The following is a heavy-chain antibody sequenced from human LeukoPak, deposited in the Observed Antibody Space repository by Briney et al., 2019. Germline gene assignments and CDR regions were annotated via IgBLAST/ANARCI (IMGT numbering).Heavy chain of an antibody. V-gene: IGHV3-23*01. J-gene: IGHJ4*02. CDR2: ISRGGVIS. CDR1: GFTFSDYA. D-gene: IGHD7-27*01. CDR3: VSRAGSPWGPFDD. Sequence: QPGGSLRLSCAASGFTFSDYAINWVRQAPGKGLEWVSTISRGGVISYYADSVKGRFTISRDNSNNTLYLHMNSRRAEDTAVYYCVSRAGSPWGPFDDWGQGTLVTVSS.